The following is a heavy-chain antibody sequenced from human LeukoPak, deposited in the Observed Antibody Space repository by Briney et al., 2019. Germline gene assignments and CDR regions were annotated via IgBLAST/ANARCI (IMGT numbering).Heavy chain of an antibody. D-gene: IGHD6-13*01. CDR2: IYDTGST. V-gene: IGHV4-59*01. CDR3: AREWRRWAAAGTLAPVDY. CDR1: GGSISSYY. Sequence: PSETMSLTCTVSGGSISSYYWSWIRQSPGKGLEWIGYIYDTGSTNYNPSLKSRLTISVDISKNRFSLKLSSVTAADTAVYYCAREWRRWAAAGTLAPVDYWGQGTLVTVSS. J-gene: IGHJ4*02.